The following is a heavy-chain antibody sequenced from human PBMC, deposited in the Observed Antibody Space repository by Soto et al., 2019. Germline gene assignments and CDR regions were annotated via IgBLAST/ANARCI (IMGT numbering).Heavy chain of an antibody. V-gene: IGHV1-18*01. CDR2: ISAFNGNT. J-gene: IGHJ4*02. CDR3: ARDGGKIDY. CDR1: GYTLTTFA. Sequence: ASVTVSCTTSGYTLTTFAISWVRQAPGQGLEWMGWISAFNGNTVYAQNLLGRVTMTTDTSTTTAYLEVRSLTSDDTAVYYCARDGGKIDYWGQGTLVTVSS. D-gene: IGHD3-16*01.